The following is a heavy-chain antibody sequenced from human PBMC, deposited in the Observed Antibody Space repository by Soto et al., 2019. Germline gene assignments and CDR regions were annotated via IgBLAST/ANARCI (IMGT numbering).Heavy chain of an antibody. D-gene: IGHD5-18*01. CDR1: GFTFSSYG. V-gene: IGHV3-30*03. J-gene: IGHJ4*02. Sequence: QVQLVESGGGVVQPGRSLRLSCAASGFTFSSYGMHWVRQAPGKGLEWVAVISYEGSKRFYVDSVKGRYTISRDNSKNTWYLQMHSLRTEDTAVYYCASAWGRPGDAAMEAFDYWGQGTLVTVS. CDR3: ASAWGRPGDAAMEAFDY. CDR2: ISYEGSKR.